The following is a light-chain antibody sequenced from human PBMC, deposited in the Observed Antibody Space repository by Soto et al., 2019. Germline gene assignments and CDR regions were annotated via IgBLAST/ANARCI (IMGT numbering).Light chain of an antibody. V-gene: IGKV3-20*01. CDR3: QQYGSSSGWT. J-gene: IGKJ1*01. CDR2: GA. CDR1: QSFSVNF. Sequence: EVVLTQSPGTLSLSPGERATLSCRASQSFSVNFLAWYQHKPGQAPRLLIHGATRATGIPNRFSGSGSGTDSSITISRLEPEDSDVYSCQQYGSSSGWTFGQGTRVEIK.